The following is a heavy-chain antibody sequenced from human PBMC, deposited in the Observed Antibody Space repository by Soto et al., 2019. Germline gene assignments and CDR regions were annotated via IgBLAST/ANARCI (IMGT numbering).Heavy chain of an antibody. D-gene: IGHD2-8*01. CDR2: FYSDGHT. J-gene: IGHJ2*01. Sequence: GGSLRLSCAVSGFSVRTSYMGWVRQAPGKGLEWVSSFYSDGHTYYADSVRGRFTVSTDYSKDTLYLQMDSLRVDDTAMYYCARHVYSYCDFEPWGRGTLVT. V-gene: IGHV3-66*04. CDR1: GFSVRTSY. CDR3: ARHVYSYCDFEP.